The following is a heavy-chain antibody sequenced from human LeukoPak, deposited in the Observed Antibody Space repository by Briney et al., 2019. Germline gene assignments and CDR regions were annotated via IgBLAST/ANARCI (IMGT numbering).Heavy chain of an antibody. V-gene: IGHV5-51*01. CDR2: IYPGDSDT. J-gene: IGHJ6*02. CDR1: GYSFTSYW. Sequence: GESLKISCKGSGYSFTSYWIGWVRQMPGKGLEWMGIIYPGDSDTRYNPSFQGQVTISADKSINTAYLQLSSLEASDTAMYYCARLPQEGYFSGVDVWGQGTTVIVSS. CDR3: ARLPQEGYFSGVDV.